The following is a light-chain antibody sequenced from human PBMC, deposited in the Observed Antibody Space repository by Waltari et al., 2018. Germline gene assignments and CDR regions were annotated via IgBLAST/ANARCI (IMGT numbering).Light chain of an antibody. CDR2: DVN. V-gene: IGLV2-14*03. Sequence: QSALTQPASVSGSPGQSITISCTGTSSDVGGYNYVSWYQQHPGQAPQPSIYDVNTRPSGVSNRFSCSKAGNTAFLTISGLQAEDEADYYCNSFTSGGTYVFGTGTKVTVL. J-gene: IGLJ1*01. CDR1: SSDVGGYNY. CDR3: NSFTSGGTYV.